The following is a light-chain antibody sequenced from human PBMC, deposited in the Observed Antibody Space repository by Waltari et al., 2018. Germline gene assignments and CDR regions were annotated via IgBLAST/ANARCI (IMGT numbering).Light chain of an antibody. V-gene: IGLV8-61*01. CDR2: KGI. J-gene: IGLJ3*02. CDR1: SGSVSSTSY. CDR3: SMYMGSGVWV. Sequence: QTVVTQEPSLSVSPGGTVTLTCALSSGSVSSTSYPTWYQQTPGQPPRTLVYKGISRSSGFPGRFPGSSLGNTAALTITGAQADDESDYYCSMYMGSGVWVFGGGTKLTVL.